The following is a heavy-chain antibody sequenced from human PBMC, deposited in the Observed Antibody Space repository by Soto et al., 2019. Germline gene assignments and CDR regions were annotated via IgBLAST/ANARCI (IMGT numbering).Heavy chain of an antibody. CDR3: AHRPRIGAAGKHLDH. CDR1: GFSLSTSGVG. D-gene: IGHD6-13*01. V-gene: IGHV2-5*02. J-gene: IGHJ4*02. Sequence: QITLKESGPTLVKPTQTLTLTCTFSGFSLSTSGVGVGWIRQPPGKALEWLALIYWDDDKRYSPSLKSRLTNTKDTPQNPVVLTMTNMDPVETATYYRAHRPRIGAAGKHLDHRGQGTLVTVSS. CDR2: IYWDDDK.